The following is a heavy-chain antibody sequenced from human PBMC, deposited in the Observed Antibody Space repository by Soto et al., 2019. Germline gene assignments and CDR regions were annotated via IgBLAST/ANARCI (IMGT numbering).Heavy chain of an antibody. CDR3: ARSVAVPGAHIDY. CDR1: GGSISGSY. J-gene: IGHJ4*02. V-gene: IGHV4-59*01. D-gene: IGHD6-19*01. Sequence: PAETLSLTCSVSGGSISGSYCSFIGQSPGKGLEWLGYVYYTGSTNYSPSLRSRVSISVDTSKNEFSLRLSSVTAADTAVYFCARSVAVPGAHIDYWGQGTQVTVSS. CDR2: VYYTGST.